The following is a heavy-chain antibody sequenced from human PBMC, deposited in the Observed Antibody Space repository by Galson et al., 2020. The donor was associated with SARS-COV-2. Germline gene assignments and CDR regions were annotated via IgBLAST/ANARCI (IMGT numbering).Heavy chain of an antibody. CDR3: AKDPGYSYGTYFDS. Sequence: GGSLRLSCAASGFTFDNYDMSWVRQAPGKGLEWVSSISRSGVGTFYADSVKGRFTISRDNSRNTLSLQMTSLRADDTALYYCAKDPGYSYGTYFDSWGQGTLVTVSS. CDR2: ISRSGVGT. J-gene: IGHJ4*02. D-gene: IGHD5-18*01. V-gene: IGHV3-23*01. CDR1: GFTFDNYD.